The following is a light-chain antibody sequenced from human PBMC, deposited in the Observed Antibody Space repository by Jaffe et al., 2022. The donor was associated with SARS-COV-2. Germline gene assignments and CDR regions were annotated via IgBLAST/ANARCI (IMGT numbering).Light chain of an antibody. CDR1: QGISSS. V-gene: IGKV1-9*01. CDR3: QQLNSYPIT. J-gene: IGKJ5*01. CDR2: TAS. Sequence: DIQLTQSPSFLSASVGDRVTITCRASQGISSSLAWYQQKPGKAPKLLIYTASTLQSGVPSRFSGSGSGTEFTLTISSLQPEDFATYYCQQLNSYPITFGQGTRLEIK.